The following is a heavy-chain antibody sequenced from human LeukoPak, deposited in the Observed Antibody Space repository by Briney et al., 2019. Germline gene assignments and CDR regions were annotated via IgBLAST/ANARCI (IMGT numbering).Heavy chain of an antibody. D-gene: IGHD4-23*01. J-gene: IGHJ4*02. CDR2: IGTAGDT. Sequence: PGGSLRLSRAASGFTFSSYDMHWVRHATGKGLEWVSAIGTAGDTYYPGSVKGRFTIPRENAKNSLYLQMNSLRAGDTAVYYCARADGGNPPLFDYWGQGTLVTVSS. V-gene: IGHV3-13*01. CDR1: GFTFSSYD. CDR3: ARADGGNPPLFDY.